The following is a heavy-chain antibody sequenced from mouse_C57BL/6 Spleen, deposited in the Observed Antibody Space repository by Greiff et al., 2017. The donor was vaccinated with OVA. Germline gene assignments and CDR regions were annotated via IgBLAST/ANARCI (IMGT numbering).Heavy chain of an antibody. Sequence: EVQLQQSGPELVKPGASVKISCKASGYSFTDYNMNWVKQSNGKSLEWIGVINPNYGTTSYNQKFKGKATLTVDQSSSTAYMQLNSLTSEDSAVYYCAREGVYDGYYGWYFDVWGTGTTVTVSS. CDR1: GYSFTDYN. CDR2: INPNYGTT. CDR3: AREGVYDGYYGWYFDV. J-gene: IGHJ1*03. V-gene: IGHV1-39*01. D-gene: IGHD2-3*01.